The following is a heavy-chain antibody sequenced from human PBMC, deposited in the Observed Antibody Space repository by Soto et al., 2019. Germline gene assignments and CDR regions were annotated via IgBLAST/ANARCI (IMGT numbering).Heavy chain of an antibody. V-gene: IGHV4-39*01. CDR3: ARHPGDYSPIDY. D-gene: IGHD4-4*01. Sequence: QLLESGPGLVKPSETLSLTCTVSGGSISSSSYYWGWIRQPPGKGLEWIGSIYYSGSTYYNPSLKSRVTISVDTSKNQFSLKLSSVTAADTAVYYGARHPGDYSPIDYWGQGTLVTVSS. CDR2: IYYSGST. J-gene: IGHJ4*02. CDR1: GGSISSSSYY.